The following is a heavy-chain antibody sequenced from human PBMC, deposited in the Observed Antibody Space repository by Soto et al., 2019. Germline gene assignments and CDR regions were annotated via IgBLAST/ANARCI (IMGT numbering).Heavy chain of an antibody. Sequence: EVQLLESGGGLVQPGGSLRLSCAASGFTFSSYAMTWVRQAPGKGLEWVSSISGSGNTTYYADSVKGRFTISRDSSKNTLYLQMNSLSPEDTAVYYCAKARGRTWYEDYWGQGTLVTVSS. V-gene: IGHV3-23*01. D-gene: IGHD6-13*01. CDR2: ISGSGNTT. CDR3: AKARGRTWYEDY. CDR1: GFTFSSYA. J-gene: IGHJ4*02.